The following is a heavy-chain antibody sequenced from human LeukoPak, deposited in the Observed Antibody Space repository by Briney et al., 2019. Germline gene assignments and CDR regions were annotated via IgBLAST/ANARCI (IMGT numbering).Heavy chain of an antibody. CDR3: ASLLRRSRTIHYYMDV. Sequence: SETLSLTCAVYGGSFSGYYWSWIRQPPGKGLEWIGEINHSGSTNYNPSLKSRVTISVDTSKNQFSLKLSSVTAADTAVYYCASLLRRSRTIHYYMDVWGEGTTVTVSS. J-gene: IGHJ6*03. D-gene: IGHD1-14*01. V-gene: IGHV4-34*01. CDR2: INHSGST. CDR1: GGSFSGYY.